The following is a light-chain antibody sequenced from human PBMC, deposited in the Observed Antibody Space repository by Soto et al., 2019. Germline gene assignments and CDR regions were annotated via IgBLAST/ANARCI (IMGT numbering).Light chain of an antibody. CDR1: QSVSIY. V-gene: IGKV3-11*01. J-gene: IGKJ1*01. CDR3: QQRYNWPPWT. CDR2: DAS. Sequence: EIVLTQSPATLSLSPGERATLSCRASQSVSIYLAWFQQKPGQPPRLLIYDASNRATGIPARFTGSGSGTDFTLTISSLEPEDFAVYYCQQRYNWPPWTFGQGTKVEMK.